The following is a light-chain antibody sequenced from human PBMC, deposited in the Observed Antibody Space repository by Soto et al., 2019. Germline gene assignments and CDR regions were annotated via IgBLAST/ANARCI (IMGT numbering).Light chain of an antibody. J-gene: IGLJ3*02. CDR1: MRDVGAYNL. CDR2: EVR. CDR3: SAYTAISTLV. Sequence: QSALTQPASVSGSAGQSITISCSGTMRDVGAYNLVSWYQQHPGTAPKLIIYEVRNRPSGISSRFSGSRSGNTASLTISGRQSDDEGDYYCSAYTAISTLVFGGGTKVTVL. V-gene: IGLV2-14*01.